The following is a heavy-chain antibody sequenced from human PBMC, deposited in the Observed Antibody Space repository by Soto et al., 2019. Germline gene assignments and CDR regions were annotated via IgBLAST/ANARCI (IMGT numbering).Heavy chain of an antibody. CDR3: ARDEFSGSFNPCNWFDP. CDR2: TSTSNGHT. J-gene: IGHJ5*02. V-gene: IGHV1-18*01. Sequence: QVHLVQSGTEVKKPGASVKVSCTASGYTFTSYTITWVRQAPGQGLEWMGWTSTSNGHTNYAQKFQGRVTMTTDTSTSTAYLELRRLSSDDTAVYYCARDEFSGSFNPCNWFDPWGQGTLVTVSS. CDR1: GYTFTSYT. D-gene: IGHD1-26*01.